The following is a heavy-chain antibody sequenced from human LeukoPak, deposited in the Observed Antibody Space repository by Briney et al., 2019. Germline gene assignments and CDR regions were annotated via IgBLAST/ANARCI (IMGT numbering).Heavy chain of an antibody. V-gene: IGHV3-66*01. D-gene: IGHD4-17*01. CDR2: LYSDGDT. CDR1: GLTVTNNY. Sequence: QPGGSLRLSCAASGLTVTNNYWHWVRQPPGKGPEWISILYSDGDTKYADSVKGRFTFSRDSSRNTLYLQMNGLRAEDTAVYYCTYGDYPLTYWGQGTLVSVSS. J-gene: IGHJ4*02. CDR3: TYGDYPLTY.